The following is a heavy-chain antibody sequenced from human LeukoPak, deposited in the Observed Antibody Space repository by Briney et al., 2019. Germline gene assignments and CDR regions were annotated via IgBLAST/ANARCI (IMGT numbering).Heavy chain of an antibody. D-gene: IGHD3-10*01. CDR1: GGSISSGGYY. V-gene: IGHV4-31*03. CDR2: VYYSGST. Sequence: PSETLSLACTASGGSISSGGYYWSWIRQHPGKGLEWIGYVYYSGSTYYNPSLKSRVTISVDTSKNQFSLKLSSVTAADTAVYYCANYGSGSYRFDPWGQGTLVTVSS. J-gene: IGHJ5*02. CDR3: ANYGSGSYRFDP.